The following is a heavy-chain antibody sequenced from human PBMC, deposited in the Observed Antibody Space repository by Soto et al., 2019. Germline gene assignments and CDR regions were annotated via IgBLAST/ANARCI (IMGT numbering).Heavy chain of an antibody. CDR2: ISGSGGST. J-gene: IGHJ4*02. CDR1: GFTFSSYA. D-gene: IGHD6-19*01. CDR3: AKGGMAVAGTFVDY. V-gene: IGHV3-23*01. Sequence: GGSLRLSCATSGFTFSSYAMSWVRQAPGKGLEWVSAISGSGGSTYYADSVKGRFTISRDNSKNTLYLQMNSLRAEDTAVYYCAKGGMAVAGTFVDYWGQGTLVTVSS.